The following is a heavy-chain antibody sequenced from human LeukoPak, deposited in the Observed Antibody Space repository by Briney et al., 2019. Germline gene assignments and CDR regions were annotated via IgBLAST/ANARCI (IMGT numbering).Heavy chain of an antibody. CDR3: ARVGDHFHWYLDL. CDR1: GFTVSTNY. Sequence: GGSLRLACAASGFTVSTNYMNWVRQAPGKRLEWVSILYSGSSTYYADSVEGRFTISRDSSKNTLFLQMNDLRAEDTAVYYCARVGDHFHWYLDLWGRGTLVTVSS. V-gene: IGHV3-53*01. J-gene: IGHJ2*01. CDR2: LYSGSST. D-gene: IGHD3-3*02.